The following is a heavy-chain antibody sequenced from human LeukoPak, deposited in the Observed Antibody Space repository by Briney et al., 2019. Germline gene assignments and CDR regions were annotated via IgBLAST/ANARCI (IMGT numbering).Heavy chain of an antibody. CDR2: IYYSGST. J-gene: IGHJ4*02. Sequence: SETLSLTCTVSGGSISSYYWSWIRQPPGKGLEWIGYIYYSGSTNYSPSLKSRVTISVDTSKNQFSPKLSSVTAADTAVYYCARERGSVIDYWGQGTLVTVSS. D-gene: IGHD2-15*01. CDR1: GGSISSYY. V-gene: IGHV4-59*01. CDR3: ARERGSVIDY.